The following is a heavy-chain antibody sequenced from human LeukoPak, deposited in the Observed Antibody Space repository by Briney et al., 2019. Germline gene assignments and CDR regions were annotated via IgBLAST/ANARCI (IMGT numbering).Heavy chain of an antibody. J-gene: IGHJ4*02. CDR2: ISYDGSNK. CDR1: GFTFSSYA. CDR3: ARGLAPGITMVRGSLSSYPRGD. D-gene: IGHD3-10*01. Sequence: GGPLRLSCAASGFTFSSYAMHWVRQAPGKGLEWVAVISYDGSNKYYADSVKGRFTISRDNSKNTLYLQMNSLRAEDTAVYYCARGLAPGITMVRGSLSSYPRGDWGQGTLVTVSS. V-gene: IGHV3-30*04.